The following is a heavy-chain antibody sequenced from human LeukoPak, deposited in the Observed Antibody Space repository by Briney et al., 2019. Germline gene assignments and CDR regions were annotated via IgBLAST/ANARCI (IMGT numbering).Heavy chain of an antibody. CDR2: MKQDGSEK. V-gene: IGHV3-7*01. D-gene: IGHD6-13*01. CDR3: ARVGLAAAGGDYFDY. J-gene: IGHJ4*02. Sequence: GGSLRLSCAASGFTFSSYWMSWVRQAPGKGLEWVANMKQDGSEKYYVDSVKGRFTISRDNAKNSLYLQMNSLRAEDTAVYYCARVGLAAAGGDYFDYWGQGTLVTVSS. CDR1: GFTFSSYW.